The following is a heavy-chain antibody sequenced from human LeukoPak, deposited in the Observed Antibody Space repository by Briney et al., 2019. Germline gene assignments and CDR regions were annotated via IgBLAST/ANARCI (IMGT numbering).Heavy chain of an antibody. J-gene: IGHJ4*02. CDR1: GFTFSSYW. CDR3: AKCPPRGFDWLGTAQDWFLSQYYFDY. D-gene: IGHD3-9*01. CDR2: IKQDGSEK. Sequence: PGGSLRLSCAASGFTFSSYWMSWVRQAPGKGLEWVANIKQDGSEKYYVDSVKGRFTISRDNAKNSLYLQMNSLRAEDTAVYYCAKCPPRGFDWLGTAQDWFLSQYYFDYWGQGTLVTVSS. V-gene: IGHV3-7*01.